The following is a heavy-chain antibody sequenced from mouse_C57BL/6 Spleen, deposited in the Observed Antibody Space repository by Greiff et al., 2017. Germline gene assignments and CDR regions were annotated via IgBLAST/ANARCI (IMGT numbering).Heavy chain of an antibody. V-gene: IGHV1-69*01. D-gene: IGHD1-1*01. Sequence: QVQLQQPGAELVMPGASVKLSCKASGYTFTSYWMHWVKQRPGQGLEWIGEIDPSDSYTNYNQKFKGKSTLTVDKSSSTAYMQLNSLTSEDAAVYNCVREEDYDKGSRGGCFDVWGTGTTGTVSS. CDR2: IDPSDSYT. CDR1: GYTFTSYW. J-gene: IGHJ1*03. CDR3: VREEDYDKGSRGGCFDV.